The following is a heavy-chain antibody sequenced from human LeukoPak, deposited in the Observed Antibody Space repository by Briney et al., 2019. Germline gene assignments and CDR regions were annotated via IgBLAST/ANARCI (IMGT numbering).Heavy chain of an antibody. CDR2: IYHSGST. J-gene: IGHJ4*02. CDR3: ARDYCSTTTCQRFDS. D-gene: IGHD2-2*01. V-gene: IGHV4-34*01. CDR1: GGSFSGYY. Sequence: SETLSLTCAVYGGSFSGYYWSWIRQPPGKGLEWIGYIYHSGSTYYNPSLKSRVTISVDRSKNQFSLKLSSVTAADTAVYYRARDYCSTTTCQRFDSWGQGTLVAVSS.